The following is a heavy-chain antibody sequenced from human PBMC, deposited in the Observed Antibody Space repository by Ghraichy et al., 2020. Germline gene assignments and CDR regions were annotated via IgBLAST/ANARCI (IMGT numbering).Heavy chain of an antibody. Sequence: GESLNISCAASGFTFSGYSMNWVRQAPGKGLEWLSSISRSSSTIYYADSVKGRFTISRDNAKNSLYLQMNSLRDEDTAVYYCAREGLGVGATLKTTEQFDYWGQGTLVTVSS. V-gene: IGHV3-48*02. CDR3: AREGLGVGATLKTTEQFDY. CDR2: ISRSSSTI. CDR1: GFTFSGYS. J-gene: IGHJ4*02. D-gene: IGHD1-26*01.